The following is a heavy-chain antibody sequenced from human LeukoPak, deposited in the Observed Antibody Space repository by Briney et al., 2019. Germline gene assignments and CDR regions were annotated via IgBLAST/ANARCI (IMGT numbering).Heavy chain of an antibody. V-gene: IGHV4-39*07. CDR1: GGSISSSSYY. J-gene: IGHJ4*02. Sequence: SETLSLTCTVSGGSISSSSYYWGWIRQPPGKGLEWIGSIYYSGSTYYNPSLKSRVTISVDTSKNQFSLKLSSVTAADTAVYYCAREDKYYYGSGSYYKLSNSISLPEPCFDYWGQGTLVTVSS. CDR3: AREDKYYYGSGSYYKLSNSISLPEPCFDY. D-gene: IGHD3-10*01. CDR2: IYYSGST.